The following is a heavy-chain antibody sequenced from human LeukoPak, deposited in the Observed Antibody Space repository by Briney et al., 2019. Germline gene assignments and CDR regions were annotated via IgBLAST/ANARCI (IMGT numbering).Heavy chain of an antibody. CDR1: GGSISSGGYY. Sequence: PSETLSLTCTVSGGSISSGGYYWSWIRQHPGKGLEWIGYIYYSGSTYYNPSLKNRVTISVDTSKNQFSLNLSSVTAADTAVYYCARGYGSGSYPSDYWGQGTLVTVSS. CDR3: ARGYGSGSYPSDY. J-gene: IGHJ4*02. D-gene: IGHD3-10*01. V-gene: IGHV4-31*03. CDR2: IYYSGST.